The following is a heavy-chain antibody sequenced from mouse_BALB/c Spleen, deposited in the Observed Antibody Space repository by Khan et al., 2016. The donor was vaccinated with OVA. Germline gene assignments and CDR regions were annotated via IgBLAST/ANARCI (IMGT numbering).Heavy chain of an antibody. V-gene: IGHV1S34*01. Sequence: LVKTGASVKISCKASGYSFTGYYMHWVKQSHGKSLEWIGYISCYNGSTTYNQKFKGKATFTVDTSSSTVYMQFNSLTSEDSAVYYCARGDYYGSSSFAYGGQVTLVTVSA. CDR1: GYSFTGYY. CDR3: ARGDYYGSSSFAY. D-gene: IGHD1-1*01. J-gene: IGHJ3*01. CDR2: ISCYNGST.